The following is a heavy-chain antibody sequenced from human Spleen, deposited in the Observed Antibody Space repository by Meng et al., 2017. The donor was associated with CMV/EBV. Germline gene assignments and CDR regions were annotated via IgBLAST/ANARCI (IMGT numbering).Heavy chain of an antibody. CDR2: ISAYNGHT. D-gene: IGHD3-16*02. CDR1: GYTFTSYG. Sequence: ASVKVSCKASGYTFTSYGINWVRQAPGQGLEWMGWISAYNGHTNYAQKFQDRVTITTDPSTSTASMELRSLRSDDTAVYYCARDLFPIDIYTGSYPDASDVWGQGTMVTVSS. CDR3: ARDLFPIDIYTGSYPDASDV. J-gene: IGHJ3*01. V-gene: IGHV1-18*01.